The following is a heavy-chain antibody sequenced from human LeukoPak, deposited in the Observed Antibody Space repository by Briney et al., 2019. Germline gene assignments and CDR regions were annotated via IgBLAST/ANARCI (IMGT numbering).Heavy chain of an antibody. J-gene: IGHJ2*01. CDR1: GGSISSHY. CDR3: ARDIRTGYSSDWYFDL. V-gene: IGHV4-59*11. CDR2: IYYSGST. D-gene: IGHD6-19*01. Sequence: SETLSLTCTVSGGSISSHYWSWIRQPPGKGLEWIGYIYYSGSTNYNPSLKSRVTISVDTSKNQFSLKLSSVTAADTAVYYCARDIRTGYSSDWYFDLWGRGTLVTVCS.